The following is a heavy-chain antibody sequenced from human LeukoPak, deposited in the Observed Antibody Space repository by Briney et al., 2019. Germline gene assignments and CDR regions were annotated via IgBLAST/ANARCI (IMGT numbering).Heavy chain of an antibody. D-gene: IGHD3-16*02. J-gene: IGHJ3*02. CDR1: GFTFSSYS. CDR3: ARATSPVLSFAFDI. Sequence: GGSLRLSCAASGFTFSSYSMNWVRQAPGKGLEWVAVISYDGSNKYYADSVKGRSTISRDNSKNTLYLQMNSLRAEDTAVYYCARATSPVLSFAFDIWGQGTMVTVSS. CDR2: ISYDGSNK. V-gene: IGHV3-30*03.